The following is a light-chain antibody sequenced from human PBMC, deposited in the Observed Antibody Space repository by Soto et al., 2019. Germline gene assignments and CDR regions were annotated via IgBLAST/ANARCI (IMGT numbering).Light chain of an antibody. J-gene: IGLJ1*01. V-gene: IGLV2-14*01. CDR3: SSYTSSILYV. CDR1: SSDVGGYNY. Sequence: QSALTQPASVSGSPGQSITISCTGTSSDVGGYNYVSWYQQHPGKAPKLMIYDVINRPSGVSNRFSGSKSGNTASLTISGLQAEDEADYYCSSYTSSILYVFGTGTKVTV. CDR2: DVI.